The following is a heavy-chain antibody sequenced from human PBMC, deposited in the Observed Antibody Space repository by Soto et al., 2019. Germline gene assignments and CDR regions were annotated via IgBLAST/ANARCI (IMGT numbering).Heavy chain of an antibody. V-gene: IGHV3-11*01. D-gene: IGHD2-2*03. CDR2: ISRSGSDI. CDR3: ATVGYCSSTSCQTRYYYYGMDV. CDR1: GFTFSDYS. J-gene: IGHJ6*02. Sequence: GGSLRLSCAASGFTFSDYSMNWVRQAPGKGLEWVSYISRSGSDIYYADSVKGRFTISRDNAKNSLFLQMNSLRAEDTAVYYCATVGYCSSTSCQTRYYYYGMDVWGQGTTVIVSS.